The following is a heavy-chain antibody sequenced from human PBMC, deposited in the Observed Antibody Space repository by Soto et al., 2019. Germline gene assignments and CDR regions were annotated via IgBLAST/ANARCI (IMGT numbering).Heavy chain of an antibody. Sequence: GESLKISCKASGYSFTTYWIAWVRQMPGKGLEWMGIIYPGDSDPRYSPSIQGHVTFSVDKSIRTAYLQWRSLKASDTAMYYCARLETTVTRRSFDFWGQGTLVTVSS. D-gene: IGHD4-4*01. CDR1: GYSFTTYW. J-gene: IGHJ4*02. V-gene: IGHV5-51*01. CDR2: IYPGDSDP. CDR3: ARLETTVTRRSFDF.